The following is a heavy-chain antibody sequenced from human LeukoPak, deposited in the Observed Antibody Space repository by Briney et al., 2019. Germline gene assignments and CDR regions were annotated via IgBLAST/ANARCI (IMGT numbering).Heavy chain of an antibody. D-gene: IGHD4-23*01. CDR1: GGSISSGSYY. Sequence: SETLSLTCTVSGGSISSGSYYWSWIRQPPGRGLEWIAYIHYSGSAAYNPSLKSRVTISRDMSTNQFSLKMTSVTAADTAVYFCARDMGAPDYGSYSVDYWGQGTLVTVSS. J-gene: IGHJ4*02. CDR3: ARDMGAPDYGSYSVDY. CDR2: IHYSGSA. V-gene: IGHV4-61*01.